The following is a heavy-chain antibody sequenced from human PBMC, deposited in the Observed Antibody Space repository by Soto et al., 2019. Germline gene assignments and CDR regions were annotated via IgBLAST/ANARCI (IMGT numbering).Heavy chain of an antibody. J-gene: IGHJ5*02. CDR2: FDPEDGET. CDR3: ATWDLGYCTNGVCPTPTWFDP. Sequence: ASVKVSCKVSGYTLTELSMHWVRQAPGKGLEWMGGFDPEDGETIYAQKFQGRVTMTEDTSTDTAYMELSSLRSEDTAVYYCATWDLGYCTNGVCPTPTWFDPWGQGTLVTVSS. CDR1: GYTLTELS. V-gene: IGHV1-24*01. D-gene: IGHD2-8*01.